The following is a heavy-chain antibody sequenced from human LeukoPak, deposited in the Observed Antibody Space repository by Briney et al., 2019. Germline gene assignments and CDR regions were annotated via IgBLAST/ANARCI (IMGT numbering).Heavy chain of an antibody. D-gene: IGHD6-13*01. J-gene: IGHJ4*02. Sequence: GGSLRLSCAASGFTFSSYTMIWVHQAPGKGLEWVSSISSTSTYIYYADSVKGRFTISRDNAKNSLYLQMNSLRAEDTAVYYCAGMQYSSSWAAFDYWGQGTLVIVSS. CDR3: AGMQYSSSWAAFDY. V-gene: IGHV3-21*06. CDR1: GFTFSSYT. CDR2: ISSTSTYI.